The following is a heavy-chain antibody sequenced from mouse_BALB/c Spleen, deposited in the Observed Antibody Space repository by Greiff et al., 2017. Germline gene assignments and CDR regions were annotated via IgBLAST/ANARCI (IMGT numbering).Heavy chain of an antibody. J-gene: IGHJ1*01. CDR2: ISYSGST. CDR3: ARKGDYYGYVWYFDV. CDR1: GYSITSDYA. D-gene: IGHD1-2*01. V-gene: IGHV3-2*02. Sequence: EVKLQESGPGLVKPSQSLSLTCTVTGYSITSDYAWNWIRQFPGNKLEWMGYISYSGSTSYNPSLKSRISITRDTSKNQFFLQLNSVTTEDTATYYCARKGDYYGYVWYFDVWGAGTTVTVSS.